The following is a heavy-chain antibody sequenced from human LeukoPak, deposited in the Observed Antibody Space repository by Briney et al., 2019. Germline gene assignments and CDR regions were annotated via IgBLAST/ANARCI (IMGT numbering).Heavy chain of an antibody. D-gene: IGHD1-26*01. CDR2: INPSGGST. Sequence: ASVKVSCKASGYTFTSYYMHWVRQAPGQGLEWMGIINPSGGSTSYAQKFRGRVTMTRDTSTSTVYMELSSLRSEDTAVYYCARDSSGSYLLYNWFDPWGQGTLVTVSS. V-gene: IGHV1-46*01. J-gene: IGHJ5*02. CDR3: ARDSSGSYLLYNWFDP. CDR1: GYTFTSYY.